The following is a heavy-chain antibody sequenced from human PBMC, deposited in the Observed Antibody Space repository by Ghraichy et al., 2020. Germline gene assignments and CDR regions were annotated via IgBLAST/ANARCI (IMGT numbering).Heavy chain of an antibody. D-gene: IGHD6-6*01. J-gene: IGHJ4*02. Sequence: SQTLSLTCAVYGGSFSGYYWSWIRQPPGKGLEWIGGINHSGSTNYNPSLKSRVTISVDTSKNQFSLKLSSVTAADTAVYYCARGRSSSSGAWGNYDDYWGQGTLVTVSS. CDR3: ARGRSSSSGAWGNYDDY. CDR1: GGSFSGYY. V-gene: IGHV4-34*01. CDR2: INHSGST.